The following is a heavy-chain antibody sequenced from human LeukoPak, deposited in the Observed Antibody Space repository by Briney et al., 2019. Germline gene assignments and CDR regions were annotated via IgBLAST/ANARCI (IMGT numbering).Heavy chain of an antibody. CDR1: GVSISSSY. V-gene: IGHV4-59*01. J-gene: IGHJ4*02. CDR2: IYYSGST. CDR3: ARVPHSVEGSMKAVFIHYFDY. D-gene: IGHD3-22*01. Sequence: SGTLSPTCSVSGVSISSSYWSWIRQPPGKGLEWIGHIYYSGSTHYNPSLKSRVTMIVDTSKNQFSLSLRSVTAADTAVYYCARVPHSVEGSMKAVFIHYFDYWGQGSLVTVSS.